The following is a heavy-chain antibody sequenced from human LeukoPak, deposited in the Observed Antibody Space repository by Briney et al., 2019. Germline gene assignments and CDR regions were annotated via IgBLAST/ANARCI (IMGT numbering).Heavy chain of an antibody. CDR2: INHSGST. CDR1: GVSFSGYY. D-gene: IGHD3-9*01. CDR3: AYWLSTVGWFDP. V-gene: IGHV4-34*01. Sequence: SETLSLTCAVYGVSFSGYYWSWIRQPPGKGLEWIGEINHSGSTNYNPSLKSRVTISVDTSKNQFSLKLSSVTAADTAVYYCAYWLSTVGWFDPWGQGTLVTVSS. J-gene: IGHJ5*02.